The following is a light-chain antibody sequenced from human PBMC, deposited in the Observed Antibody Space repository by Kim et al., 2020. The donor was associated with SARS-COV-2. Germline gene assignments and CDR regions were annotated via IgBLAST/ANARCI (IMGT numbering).Light chain of an antibody. Sequence: EIVMTQSPATLSVSLGEGATLSCRASQGVSDNLAWYQQRPGQAPRLLIYGASIRATGVPARFSGSMSGTEYTLTVSSLQPEDFAVYYCQQYDNWPALTFGGGTKVDIK. V-gene: IGKV3-15*01. J-gene: IGKJ4*01. CDR2: GAS. CDR1: QGVSDN. CDR3: QQYDNWPALT.